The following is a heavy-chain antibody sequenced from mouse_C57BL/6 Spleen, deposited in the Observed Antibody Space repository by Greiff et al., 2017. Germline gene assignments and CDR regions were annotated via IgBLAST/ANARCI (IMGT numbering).Heavy chain of an antibody. CDR1: GYTFTGYW. Sequence: QVQLQQSGAELMKPGASVKLSCKATGYTFTGYWIEWVKQRPGHGLEWIGEILPGSGRTNYNEKFKGKATFTADTSSTPPYLQLRSLTTEDSAIYYCARGDYSNSVWCAYWGEEALVTVSA. CDR2: ILPGSGRT. J-gene: IGHJ3*01. V-gene: IGHV1-9*01. D-gene: IGHD2-5*01. CDR3: ARGDYSNSVWCAY.